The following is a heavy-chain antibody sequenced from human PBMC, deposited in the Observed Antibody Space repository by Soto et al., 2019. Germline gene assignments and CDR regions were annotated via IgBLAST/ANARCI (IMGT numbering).Heavy chain of an antibody. CDR1: GFTFSSYA. Sequence: PGGSLRLSCAASGFTFSSYAMHWVRQAPGKGLEWVAVISYDGSNKYYADSVKGRFTISRDNSKNTLYLQMNSLRAEDTAVYYCARDQRELLWFGELLMSGHKYYYYGMDVWGQGTTVTVSS. CDR3: ARDQRELLWFGELLMSGHKYYYYGMDV. V-gene: IGHV3-30-3*01. D-gene: IGHD3-10*01. J-gene: IGHJ6*02. CDR2: ISYDGSNK.